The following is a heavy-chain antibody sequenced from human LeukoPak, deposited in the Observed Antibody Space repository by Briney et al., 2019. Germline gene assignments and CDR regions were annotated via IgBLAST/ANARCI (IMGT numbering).Heavy chain of an antibody. D-gene: IGHD6-13*01. Sequence: SVKVSCKASGGTFSSYAISWVRQAPGQGLEWMGGIIPIFGTANYAQKFQGRVTITADESTSTAYMELSSLRSEDTAVYYCARGPIAAAALYYYYMDVWGKGTTVTVSS. V-gene: IGHV1-69*13. CDR1: GGTFSSYA. J-gene: IGHJ6*03. CDR3: ARGPIAAAALYYYYMDV. CDR2: IIPIFGTA.